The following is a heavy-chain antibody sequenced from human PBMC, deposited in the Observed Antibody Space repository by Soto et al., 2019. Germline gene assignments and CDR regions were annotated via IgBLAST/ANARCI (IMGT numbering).Heavy chain of an antibody. CDR2: INAGNGNT. D-gene: IGHD3-10*01. J-gene: IGHJ4*02. CDR1: GYTFTSYA. Sequence: QVQLVQSGAEEKKPGASVKVSCKASGYTFTSYAMHWVRQAPGQRLEWMGWINAGNGNTKYSQKXQXXXTXXRDTSASSAYMELSSLRSEDTAVYYCARGGPPIDYWGQGTLVTVSS. V-gene: IGHV1-3*05. CDR3: ARGGPPIDY.